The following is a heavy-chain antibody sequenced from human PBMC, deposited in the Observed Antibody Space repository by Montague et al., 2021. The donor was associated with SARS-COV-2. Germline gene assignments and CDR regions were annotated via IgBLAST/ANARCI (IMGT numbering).Heavy chain of an antibody. CDR2: VYWDDDK. V-gene: IGHV2-70*01. Sequence: PALVKPTQTLTLTCTFSGFSLSNSGVGVGWIRQPPGKALEWLALVYWDDDKYYSTSLKTRLTISKDTSKNQVVLTMTNMDPVDTATYYCARTYYDILPNLYYFDYWGQGTLVTVSS. CDR1: GFSLSNSGVG. J-gene: IGHJ4*02. CDR3: ARTYYDILPNLYYFDY. D-gene: IGHD3-9*01.